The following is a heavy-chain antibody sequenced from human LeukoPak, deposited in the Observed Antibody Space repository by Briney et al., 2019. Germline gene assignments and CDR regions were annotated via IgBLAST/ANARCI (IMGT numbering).Heavy chain of an antibody. CDR1: GLSISTYW. J-gene: IGHJ4*01. V-gene: IGHV3-7*01. Sequence: PGGSLRLSCVASGLSISTYWMSWVRQAPARGLEGVANIRQDGNEIHYLDSVKGRFTISRDNAKNSAYLQMNSLRAEDSAIYYCVRVVSGGSQAYWGRGTLVTVSS. CDR3: VRVVSGGSQAY. D-gene: IGHD2-8*02. CDR2: IRQDGNEI.